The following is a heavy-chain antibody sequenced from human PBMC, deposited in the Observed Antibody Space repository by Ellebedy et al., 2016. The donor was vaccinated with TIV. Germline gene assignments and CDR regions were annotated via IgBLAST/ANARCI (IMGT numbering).Heavy chain of an antibody. V-gene: IGHV4-59*08. Sequence: MPSETLSLTCTVSGGSISSHYWSWIRQLPGKGLEWIGYVYYTGSTKYSPSFESRVTTSVDSSKNQFSLRLNSVTAADTAVYYCARHTAIPGAYYFDSWGQGTLVSVSS. CDR2: VYYTGST. J-gene: IGHJ4*02. CDR1: GGSISSHY. CDR3: ARHTAIPGAYYFDS. D-gene: IGHD4/OR15-4a*01.